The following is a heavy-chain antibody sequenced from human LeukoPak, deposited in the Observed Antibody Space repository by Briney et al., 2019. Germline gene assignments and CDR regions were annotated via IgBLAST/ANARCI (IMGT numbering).Heavy chain of an antibody. CDR2: INVYSGGI. Sequence: ASMKVSCKTSGYTFTGYFMHWVRQAPGQGLEWMGWINVYSGGINYAQKFQDRVTMTRDTSISTAYMELSRLKSDDTAVYFCARRGYGSVSYLDYSGQGTLVTVSS. J-gene: IGHJ4*02. CDR3: ARRGYGSVSYLDY. D-gene: IGHD3-10*01. CDR1: GYTFTGYF. V-gene: IGHV1-2*02.